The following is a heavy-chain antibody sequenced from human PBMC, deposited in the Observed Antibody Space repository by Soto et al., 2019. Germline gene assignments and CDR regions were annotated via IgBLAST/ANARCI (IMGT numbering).Heavy chain of an antibody. CDR3: TRGPRSTSTGTGAF. V-gene: IGHV3-74*01. Sequence: GGSLRLSCAASGFTFIMYWIRWFRQVPFKGPEWVSRINDDGSHTNYADSVKGRFTISRDNAKNTLYLQMNDLRAEDTAVYYCTRGPRSTSTGTGAFWGQGTLVTVSS. CDR2: INDDGSHT. D-gene: IGHD1-1*01. J-gene: IGHJ4*02. CDR1: GFTFIMYW.